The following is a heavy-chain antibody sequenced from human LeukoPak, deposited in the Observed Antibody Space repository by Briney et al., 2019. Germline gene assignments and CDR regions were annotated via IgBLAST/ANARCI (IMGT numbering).Heavy chain of an antibody. Sequence: SETLSLTCTVSGGSISPYYWSWIRQPPGKGLEWIASIYYSGSTNYNPSLKSRVTISVDTSKNQFSLKLSSVTAADTAVYYCAKEGDGTYYYDSSGSSSEYFQHWGQGTLVTVSS. CDR3: AKEGDGTYYYDSSGSSSEYFQH. V-gene: IGHV4-59*01. D-gene: IGHD3-22*01. CDR1: GGSISPYY. J-gene: IGHJ1*01. CDR2: IYYSGST.